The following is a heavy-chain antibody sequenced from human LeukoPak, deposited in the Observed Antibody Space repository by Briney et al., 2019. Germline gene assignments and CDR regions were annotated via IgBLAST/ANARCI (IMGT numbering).Heavy chain of an antibody. Sequence: SVKVSCKASGGILSNYTISWVRQAPGQGLEWMGGLIPIFGTPYYAQNVQGRVTITADESTSTAFLELRSLKSEDTAVYYCARDRPGRVLLPYFDYWGQGTLVTVSS. CDR1: GGILSNYT. CDR3: ARDRPGRVLLPYFDY. J-gene: IGHJ4*02. D-gene: IGHD2-15*01. CDR2: LIPIFGTP. V-gene: IGHV1-69*13.